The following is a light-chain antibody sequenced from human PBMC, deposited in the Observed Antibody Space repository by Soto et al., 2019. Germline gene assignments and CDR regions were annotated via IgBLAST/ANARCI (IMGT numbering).Light chain of an antibody. CDR1: PGISNY. J-gene: IGKJ1*01. CDR2: AAS. V-gene: IGKV1-27*01. Sequence: DIQMTQSPSSLSASVGDRVTITCRASPGISNYLAWYQQKPWKVPKLLIYAASTLQSGVPSRFSGSESGTDFTLTISSLEPEDVATYYCQKYNSALWTFGQGTKVEI. CDR3: QKYNSALWT.